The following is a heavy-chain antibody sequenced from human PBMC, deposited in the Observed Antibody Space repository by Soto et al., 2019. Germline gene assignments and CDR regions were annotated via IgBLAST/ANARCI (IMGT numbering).Heavy chain of an antibody. Sequence: SVKVSCKASGGTFSSYAISWVRQAPGQGLEWMGGIIPIFGTANYAQKFQGRVTITADESTSTAYMELSSLRSEDTAVYYCARAVDCTNGVCYTWWFDPWGQGTLVTVSS. J-gene: IGHJ5*02. CDR2: IIPIFGTA. CDR3: ARAVDCTNGVCYTWWFDP. D-gene: IGHD2-8*01. V-gene: IGHV1-69*13. CDR1: GGTFSSYA.